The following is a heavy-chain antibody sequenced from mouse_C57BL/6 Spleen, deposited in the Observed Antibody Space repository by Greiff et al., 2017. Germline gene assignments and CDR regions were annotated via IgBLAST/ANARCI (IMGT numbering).Heavy chain of an antibody. CDR3: ARRDGYSYYFDY. CDR1: GFTFSSYG. J-gene: IGHJ2*01. D-gene: IGHD2-3*01. CDR2: ISSGGSYT. Sequence: EVKLVESGGDLVKPGGSLTLSCAASGFTFSSYGMSWVRQTPDKRLEWVATISSGGSYTYYPDSVKGRFTISRDNAKNTLYLQMSSLKSEDTAMYYCARRDGYSYYFDYWGQGTTLTVSS. V-gene: IGHV5-6*02.